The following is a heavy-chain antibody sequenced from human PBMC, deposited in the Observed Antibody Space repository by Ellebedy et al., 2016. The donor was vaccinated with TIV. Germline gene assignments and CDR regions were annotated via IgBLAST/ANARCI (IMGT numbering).Heavy chain of an antibody. J-gene: IGHJ4*02. Sequence: GESLKISCATSGFNFNIFAMSWVRQAPGEGLEWVSAISSSGDSTFYADSVKGRFTISKENSKNTLYLQMNSLRAEDTALYYCARGSGYCSSTSCSGETDWGQGTPVTVSS. D-gene: IGHD2-2*01. CDR3: ARGSGYCSSTSCSGETD. V-gene: IGHV3-23*01. CDR1: GFNFNIFA. CDR2: ISSSGDST.